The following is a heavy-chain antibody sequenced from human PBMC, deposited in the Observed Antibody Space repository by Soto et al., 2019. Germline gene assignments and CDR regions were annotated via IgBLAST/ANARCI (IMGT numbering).Heavy chain of an antibody. J-gene: IGHJ4*02. Sequence: GGSLRLSCAASGFTFDDYAMHWVRQAPGKGLEWVSGISWNSGSIGYAGSVKGRFTISRENAKNSLYLQMNSLRVDDTAVYFCVRGRDSGLYYFDSWGQGTLVTVSS. CDR3: VRGRDSGLYYFDS. D-gene: IGHD2-21*01. CDR2: ISWNSGSI. CDR1: GFTFDDYA. V-gene: IGHV3-9*01.